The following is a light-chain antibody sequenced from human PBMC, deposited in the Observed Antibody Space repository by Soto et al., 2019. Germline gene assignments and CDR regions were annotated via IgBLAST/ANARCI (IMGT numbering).Light chain of an antibody. J-gene: IGKJ4*01. CDR1: QSLSSY. CDR2: DAS. V-gene: IGKV3-11*01. CDR3: QQRSNWLT. Sequence: EIVLTQSPATLSLSPGERATLSCRASQSLSSYLAWYQQKPGQAPRLLIYDASNRATGIPARFSGSGSETDFTLTISSLEPEDFAVYYCQQRSNWLTFGGGTKVDIK.